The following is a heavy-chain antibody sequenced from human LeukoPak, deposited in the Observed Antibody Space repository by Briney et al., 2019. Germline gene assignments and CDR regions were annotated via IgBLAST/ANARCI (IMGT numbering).Heavy chain of an antibody. J-gene: IGHJ4*02. CDR3: ARGPYYFDY. V-gene: IGHV4-61*01. Sequence: SETLSLTCIVSGGSVSSGNYYWSWIRQPPGKGLDWIGDIYYSGSTNYNPSLKSRVTISVDTSKNQFSLKLSSVTAADTAVYYCARGPYYFDYWGQGTLVTVSS. CDR1: GGSVSSGNYY. CDR2: IYYSGST.